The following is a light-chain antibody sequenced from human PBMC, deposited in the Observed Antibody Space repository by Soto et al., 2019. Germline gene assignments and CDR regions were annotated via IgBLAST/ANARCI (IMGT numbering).Light chain of an antibody. V-gene: IGLV2-14*01. J-gene: IGLJ2*01. Sequence: QSALTQPASVSGSPGQSITISCTGTSSDVGGYNYVSWYQQHPGKAPKLMIYDVSNRPSGLSNRFSGTKSGNTASLTISGLQAEDEADYYCSSYTSSSPVVFGEGTQLTVL. CDR3: SSYTSSSPVV. CDR2: DVS. CDR1: SSDVGGYNY.